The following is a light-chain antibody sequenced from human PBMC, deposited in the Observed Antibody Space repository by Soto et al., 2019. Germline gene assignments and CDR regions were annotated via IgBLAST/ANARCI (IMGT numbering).Light chain of an antibody. CDR3: QQYGSSPFT. V-gene: IGKV3-20*01. Sequence: EIVLTQSPGTLSLSPGETASLSCRAGQSLSSRYLAWYQQKPGQALRLLIYGASSRAAGIPDRFRGSGSATDFTLTIAGLEPEDFAVYYCQQYGSSPFTFGPGTKVDAK. CDR1: QSLSSRY. J-gene: IGKJ3*01. CDR2: GAS.